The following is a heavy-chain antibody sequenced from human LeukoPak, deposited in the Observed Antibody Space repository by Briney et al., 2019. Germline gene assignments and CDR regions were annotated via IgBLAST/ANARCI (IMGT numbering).Heavy chain of an antibody. J-gene: IGHJ5*02. CDR2: IYTSGST. V-gene: IGHV4-4*07. CDR3: ARDRYSRGYSGYDTSFGWFDP. CDR1: GGSISSYY. Sequence: PSETLSLTCTVSGGSISSYYWSWIRQPAGKGLEWIGRIYTSGSTNYNPSLTSRVTMSVDTSKNQFSLKLSSVTAADTAVYYCARDRYSRGYSGYDTSFGWFDPWGQGTLVTVSS. D-gene: IGHD5-12*01.